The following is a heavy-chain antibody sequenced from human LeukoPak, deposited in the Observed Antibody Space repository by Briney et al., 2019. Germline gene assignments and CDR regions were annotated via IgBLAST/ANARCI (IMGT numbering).Heavy chain of an antibody. Sequence: SQTLSLTCTVSGGSISSGSYYWSWIRQPAGKGLEWIGRIYTSGSTNYNPSLKSRVTISVDTSKNQFSLKLSSVTAADTAVYYCARSYGSSWYPAMGYWGQGTLVTVSS. CDR1: GGSISSGSYY. CDR3: ARSYGSSWYPAMGY. J-gene: IGHJ4*02. CDR2: IYTSGST. V-gene: IGHV4-61*02. D-gene: IGHD6-13*01.